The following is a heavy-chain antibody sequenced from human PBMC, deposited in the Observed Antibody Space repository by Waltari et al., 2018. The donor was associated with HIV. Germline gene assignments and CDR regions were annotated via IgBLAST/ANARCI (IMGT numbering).Heavy chain of an antibody. J-gene: IGHJ4*02. Sequence: QVHLQESGPGLVKPSETLSPPCSVSGGSISNYYWSWIRQPAGKGLEWIGRFSTSGSTNCNPSLKSRVSMSVDTSKNQFSLKLSSVTAADTAVYYCARDNSNHGLAYWGQGTLVTVSS. CDR3: ARDNSNHGLAY. CDR1: GGSISNYY. D-gene: IGHD3-22*01. V-gene: IGHV4-4*07. CDR2: FSTSGST.